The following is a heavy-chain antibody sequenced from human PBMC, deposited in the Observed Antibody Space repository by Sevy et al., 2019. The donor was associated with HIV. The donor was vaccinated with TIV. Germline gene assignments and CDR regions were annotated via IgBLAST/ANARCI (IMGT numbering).Heavy chain of an antibody. V-gene: IGHV3-49*03. CDR1: GFTFGDYA. D-gene: IGHD3-10*01. J-gene: IGHJ5*02. CDR3: TRDKLINMIRGGWRRGFDP. CDR2: IRSKAYGGTT. Sequence: GGSLRLSCTGSGFTFGDYAMSWFRQAPGKGLEWVGFIRSKAYGGTTEYAASVKGRFTSSRNDSKSIAFLQMNSLKTEETAVYYCTRDKLINMIRGGWRRGFDPWGQGTLVTVSS.